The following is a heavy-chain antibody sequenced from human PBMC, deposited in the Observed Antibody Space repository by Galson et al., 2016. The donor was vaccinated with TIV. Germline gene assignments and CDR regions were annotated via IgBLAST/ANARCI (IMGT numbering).Heavy chain of an antibody. Sequence: SLRLSCAVFGFTLDDFAMHWVRRVPGKGLEWVSLISWDGGSTYYADSVKGRFTISRDNSKDSLYLQMNSLRPDDSGLYYCAKDRGGGTSWYFEYWGQGTLVTVTS. J-gene: IGHJ4*01. CDR1: GFTLDDFA. D-gene: IGHD6-13*01. CDR3: AKDRGGGTSWYFEY. CDR2: ISWDGGST. V-gene: IGHV3-43D*03.